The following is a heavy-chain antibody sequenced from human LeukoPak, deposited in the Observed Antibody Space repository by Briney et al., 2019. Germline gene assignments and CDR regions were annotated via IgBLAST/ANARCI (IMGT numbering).Heavy chain of an antibody. CDR3: ARDRLYNWNYLTAAFDI. CDR2: IKQDGSEK. J-gene: IGHJ3*02. Sequence: GGSLRLSCAASGFTFSSYWMSWVRQAPGKGLEWVANIKQDGSEKYYVDSLKGRFTISRDDAKNSLYLQMNSLRAEDTAVYYCARDRLYNWNYLTAAFDIWGQGTVVTVSS. D-gene: IGHD1-7*01. CDR1: GFTFSSYW. V-gene: IGHV3-7*01.